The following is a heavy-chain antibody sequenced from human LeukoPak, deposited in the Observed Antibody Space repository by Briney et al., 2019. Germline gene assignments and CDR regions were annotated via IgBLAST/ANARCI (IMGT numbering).Heavy chain of an antibody. Sequence: GGSLRLSCAASGFTFSSYAMSGVRQAPEKGLEWVSSFSVIGGSTYYADSGRGRFTISKDNSKNTPQLQMNSLRAEDRAVYYCAAAYFGMDQYYYGMDVWGQGTTVTVSS. J-gene: IGHJ6*02. V-gene: IGHV3-23*01. CDR2: FSVIGGST. D-gene: IGHD3-16*01. CDR3: AAAYFGMDQYYYGMDV. CDR1: GFTFSSYA.